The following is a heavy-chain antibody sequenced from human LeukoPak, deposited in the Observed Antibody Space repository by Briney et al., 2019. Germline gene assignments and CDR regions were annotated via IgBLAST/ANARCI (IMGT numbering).Heavy chain of an antibody. V-gene: IGHV1-2*02. Sequence: ASVKVSCKASGYTFTSYDINWVRQATGQGLEWMGWINPNSGGTNYAQKFQGRVTMTRDTSISTAYMELSRLRSDDTAVYYCARDRVTMVRGAVAPNYWGQGTLVTVSS. CDR2: INPNSGGT. CDR3: ARDRVTMVRGAVAPNY. D-gene: IGHD3-10*01. CDR1: GYTFTSYD. J-gene: IGHJ4*02.